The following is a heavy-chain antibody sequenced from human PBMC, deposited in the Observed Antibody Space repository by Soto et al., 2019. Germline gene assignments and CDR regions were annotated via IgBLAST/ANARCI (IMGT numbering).Heavy chain of an antibody. CDR3: ASLFSGYDFGSGYYYYYGMDV. CDR1: GGSISSSSYY. D-gene: IGHD3-3*01. V-gene: IGHV4-39*01. Sequence: QLQLQASGPGLVKPSETLSLTCTVSGGSISSSSYYWGWIRQPPGKGLEWIGSIYYSGSTYYNPSLKVRVTISVETAKNQFSVKLSSGTAADKAVYYCASLFSGYDFGSGYYYYYGMDVWGQGTTVTVSS. J-gene: IGHJ6*02. CDR2: IYYSGST.